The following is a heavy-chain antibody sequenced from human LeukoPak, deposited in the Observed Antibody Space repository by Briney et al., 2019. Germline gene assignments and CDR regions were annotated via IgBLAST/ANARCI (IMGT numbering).Heavy chain of an antibody. D-gene: IGHD3-10*01. CDR1: GYTLTELS. CDR2: FDPEDGET. J-gene: IGHJ5*02. V-gene: IGHV1-24*01. CDR3: ATESYGSGPFDP. Sequence: ASVKVSCKVSGYTLTELSMHWVRQAPGKGLEWMGGFDPEDGETIYAQKFQGRVTMTEDTSTDTAYMELSSPRSEDTAVYYCATESYGSGPFDPWGQGTLVTVSS.